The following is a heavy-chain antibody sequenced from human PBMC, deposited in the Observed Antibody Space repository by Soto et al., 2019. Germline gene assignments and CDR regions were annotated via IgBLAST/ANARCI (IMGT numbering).Heavy chain of an antibody. J-gene: IGHJ4*02. CDR3: ASESGGYVGATAIDY. Sequence: QVQLQQWGAGLLKPSETLSLTCAVYGGSFSGYYWSWIRQPPGKGLEWIGEINHSGSTNYNPSLKSRVTISVDTSKNQFSLKLSSVTAADTAVYYCASESGGYVGATAIDYWGQGTLVTVSS. D-gene: IGHD1-26*01. V-gene: IGHV4-34*01. CDR2: INHSGST. CDR1: GGSFSGYY.